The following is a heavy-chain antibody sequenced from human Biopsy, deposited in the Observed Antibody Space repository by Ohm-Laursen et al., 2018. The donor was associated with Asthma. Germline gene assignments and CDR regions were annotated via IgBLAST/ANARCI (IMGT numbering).Heavy chain of an antibody. J-gene: IGHJ5*02. Sequence: GTLSLTCTVSGGSISSDYWSWLRQSPGKGLEWIGYIHNSGNTNYNPSLKSRVTISIDTSKNHFSLRLSSVTAADTAVYFCARGQGRGIQLWSLDPWGQGILVTVSS. CDR3: ARGQGRGIQLWSLDP. V-gene: IGHV4-59*01. CDR1: GGSISSDY. CDR2: IHNSGNT. D-gene: IGHD5-18*01.